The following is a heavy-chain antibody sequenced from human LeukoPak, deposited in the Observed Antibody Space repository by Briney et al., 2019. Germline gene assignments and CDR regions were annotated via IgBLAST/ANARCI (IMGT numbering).Heavy chain of an antibody. CDR2: IWYDGSNK. CDR1: GFTFSSYG. Sequence: GRSLRLSCAASGFTFSSYGMHWVRQAPGKGLEWVAVIWYDGSNKCYADSVKGRFTISRDNSKNTLYLQMNSLRAEDTAVYYCAKISGWYEEGLDYFDYWGQGTLVTVSS. V-gene: IGHV3-33*06. D-gene: IGHD6-19*01. CDR3: AKISGWYEEGLDYFDY. J-gene: IGHJ4*02.